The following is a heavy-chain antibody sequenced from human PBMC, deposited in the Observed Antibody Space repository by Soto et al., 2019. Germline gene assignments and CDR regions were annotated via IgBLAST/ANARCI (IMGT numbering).Heavy chain of an antibody. CDR3: ARPSGSYGDYAWSLKY. J-gene: IGHJ4*02. V-gene: IGHV1-18*01. D-gene: IGHD4-17*01. CDR1: GYTFTGYS. Sequence: QVQLVQSGAEVKKPGASVKVSCKASGYTFTGYSVGWVRQAPGQGLEWMGWISAYSGDTYYTQRFQDRLTMTTDASTSTAYMVLRSLRSDDTAVYYCARPSGSYGDYAWSLKYWGQGTLVTVSS. CDR2: ISAYSGDT.